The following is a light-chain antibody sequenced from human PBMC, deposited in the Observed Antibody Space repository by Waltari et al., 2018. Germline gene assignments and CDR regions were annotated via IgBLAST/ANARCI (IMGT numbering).Light chain of an antibody. CDR1: SSDIERNY. V-gene: IGLV1-47*01. CDR3: AAWDDNLNLWV. J-gene: IGLJ3*02. CDR2: RNN. Sequence: QSVLTQPHSPSDTPGQRVPIPCSGSSSDIERNYVSRYQHLPGTAPKLLLQRNNQRPSGIPDRFSGSKSGTSASLAISGLRSEDEADYYCAAWDDNLNLWVFGGGTKLTVL.